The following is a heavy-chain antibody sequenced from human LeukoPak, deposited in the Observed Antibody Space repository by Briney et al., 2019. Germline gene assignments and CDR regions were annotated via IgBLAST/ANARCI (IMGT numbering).Heavy chain of an antibody. CDR3: AKDDARGVTTQRTYYYYGMDV. Sequence: GGSLRLSCAASGFTVSSNYMSWVRQAPGKGLEWVSVIYSGGSTYYADSVKGRFTISRDNSKNTLYLQMNSLRAEDTAVYYCAKDDARGVTTQRTYYYYGMDVWGQGTTVTVSS. D-gene: IGHD4-17*01. J-gene: IGHJ6*02. V-gene: IGHV3-53*05. CDR2: IYSGGST. CDR1: GFTVSSNY.